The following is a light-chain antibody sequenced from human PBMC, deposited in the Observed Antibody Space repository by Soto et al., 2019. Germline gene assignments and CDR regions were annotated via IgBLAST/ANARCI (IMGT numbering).Light chain of an antibody. CDR1: QGINNH. CDR2: AAS. V-gene: IGKV1-9*01. CDR3: QQLHGYPIT. Sequence: IQLTQSPSSLSESVGDRVTITCRASQGINNHLAWYQQKSGKAPKLLIYAASTLQGGVPSRFSGSGSGTDFTLTISSLQPEDFATYFCQQLHGYPITFGQGTRLEI. J-gene: IGKJ5*01.